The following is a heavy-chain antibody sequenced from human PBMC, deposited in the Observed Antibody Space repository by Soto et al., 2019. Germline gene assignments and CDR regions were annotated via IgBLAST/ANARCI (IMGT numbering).Heavy chain of an antibody. Sequence: SQTLSLTCAISGDSVSSNSAAWNWIRQSPSRGLEWLGRTYYRSKWYNDYAVSVKSRITINPDTSKNQFSLQLNSVTPEDTAVYYCAREEWEYSSSSSYGMDVWGQGNTVTVT. CDR3: AREEWEYSSSSSYGMDV. CDR2: TYYRSKWYN. J-gene: IGHJ6*02. V-gene: IGHV6-1*01. D-gene: IGHD6-6*01. CDR1: GDSVSSNSAA.